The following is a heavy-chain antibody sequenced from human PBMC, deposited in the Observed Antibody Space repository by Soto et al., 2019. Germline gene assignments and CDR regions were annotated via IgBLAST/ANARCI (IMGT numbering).Heavy chain of an antibody. V-gene: IGHV3-23*01. CDR2: ISGSGGST. D-gene: IGHD5-12*01. CDR3: ATDPGYGDY. J-gene: IGHJ4*02. Sequence: QTGGSVRLSXAASGFTFSSYAMIWVRQAPGKGLEWVSGISGSGGSTYYADSVKGRFTISRDNSKNTLYLQMNSLRAEDTAVYYCATDPGYGDYWGQGTLVTVSS. CDR1: GFTFSSYA.